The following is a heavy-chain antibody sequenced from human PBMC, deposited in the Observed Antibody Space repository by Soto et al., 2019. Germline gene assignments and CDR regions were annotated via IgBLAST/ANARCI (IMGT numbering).Heavy chain of an antibody. D-gene: IGHD2-2*01. V-gene: IGHV3-33*01. CDR2: IWYDGNKK. Sequence: GGSLRLCCAASGFTFSSYGMHGVRQAPGKGLEWVAVIWYDGNKKYYADSVKGRFTISRDNSKNTLYLQMNSLRAEDTAVYYCARVKYCSSTSCYVAFDYWGQGTLVTVSS. CDR1: GFTFSSYG. CDR3: ARVKYCSSTSCYVAFDY. J-gene: IGHJ4*02.